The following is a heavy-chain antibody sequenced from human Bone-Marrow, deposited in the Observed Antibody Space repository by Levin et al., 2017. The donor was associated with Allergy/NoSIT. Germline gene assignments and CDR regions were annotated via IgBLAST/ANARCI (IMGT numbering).Heavy chain of an antibody. D-gene: IGHD3-22*01. Sequence: GASVKVSCAASGFTFSSYWMHWVRQAPGKGLVWVSRINSDGSSTSYADSVKGRFTISRDNAKNTLYLQMNSLRAEDTAVYYCARDYYDSSTSAFDIWGQGTMVTVSS. CDR3: ARDYYDSSTSAFDI. CDR1: GFTFSSYW. V-gene: IGHV3-74*01. CDR2: INSDGSST. J-gene: IGHJ3*02.